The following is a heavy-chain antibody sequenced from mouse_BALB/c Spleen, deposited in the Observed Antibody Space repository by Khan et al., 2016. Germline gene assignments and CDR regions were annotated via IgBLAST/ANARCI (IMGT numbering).Heavy chain of an antibody. Sequence: QVQLQQSGAELAKPGASVKMSCKASGYTFTSYWMHWVKQRPGQGLEWIGYINPSTGYTEYNQKFKDKATLTADKSSSTAYMQLSSLTSEDSAVYYCARYYGNDARDYWGQGTSVTVSS. CDR3: ARYYGNDARDY. V-gene: IGHV1-7*01. CDR1: GYTFTSYW. J-gene: IGHJ4*01. D-gene: IGHD2-2*01. CDR2: INPSTGYT.